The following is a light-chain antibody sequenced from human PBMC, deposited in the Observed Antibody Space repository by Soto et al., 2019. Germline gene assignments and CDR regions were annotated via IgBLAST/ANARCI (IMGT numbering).Light chain of an antibody. CDR1: HDIGNS. J-gene: IGKJ3*01. CDR3: QKYNGAPPLFT. CDR2: AAS. Sequence: DIQMTQSLSSLSASVGDRVTITCRAGHDIGNSLAWYQQKPGQVPKLVIFAASTLQSGVPSRFSGSGSGTDFTLTINSLQPEDVATYYCQKYNGAPPLFTFGPGTKVDIK. V-gene: IGKV1-27*01.